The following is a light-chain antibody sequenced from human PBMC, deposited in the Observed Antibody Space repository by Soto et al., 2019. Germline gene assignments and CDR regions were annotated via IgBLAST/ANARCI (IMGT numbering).Light chain of an antibody. CDR1: SSDVGGYNY. Sequence: QSALTQPASVSGSPGQSITISCTGTSSDVGGYNYVSWYQQHTGKAPKLMIYEVSNRPSGVSNRFSGSKSGNTASLTISGLQAEDEADYYCSSYTSSSPWVFGGGTKVTVL. CDR2: EVS. J-gene: IGLJ3*02. V-gene: IGLV2-14*01. CDR3: SSYTSSSPWV.